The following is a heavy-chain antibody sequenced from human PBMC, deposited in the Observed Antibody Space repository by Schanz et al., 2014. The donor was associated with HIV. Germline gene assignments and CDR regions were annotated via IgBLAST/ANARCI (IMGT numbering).Heavy chain of an antibody. CDR1: GFTFSSYG. D-gene: IGHD3-10*01. J-gene: IGHJ3*02. CDR2: ISATGAYI. CDR3: ARVHYYASGSYYTESGAFDI. Sequence: EVQLVESGGDLVQPGRSLRLSCAASGFTFSSYGMHWVRQAPGKGLEWVAFISATGAYIYYADSVKGRFTISRDNAKNTLYLQMNSLRAEDTAVYYCARVHYYASGSYYTESGAFDIWGQGTMVTVSS. V-gene: IGHV3-21*01.